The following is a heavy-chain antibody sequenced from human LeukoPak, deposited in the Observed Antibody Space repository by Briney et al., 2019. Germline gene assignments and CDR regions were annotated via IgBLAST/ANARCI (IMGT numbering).Heavy chain of an antibody. CDR3: AKDRFLGGDVDY. J-gene: IGHJ4*02. Sequence: GGSLRLSCAASIFTFSTNWMHWVRQAPGKGLEWVSGISPSGSISYYADSVKGRLTISRDNSKNTLYLQMNSLRAEDTALYYCAKDRFLGGDVDYWGQGTLVTVSS. D-gene: IGHD2-21*01. V-gene: IGHV3-23*01. CDR2: ISPSGSIS. CDR1: IFTFSTNW.